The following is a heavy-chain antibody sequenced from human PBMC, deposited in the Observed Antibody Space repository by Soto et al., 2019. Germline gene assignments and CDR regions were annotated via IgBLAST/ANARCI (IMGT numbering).Heavy chain of an antibody. CDR3: ARHPPGYYYDSSGSEIDY. V-gene: IGHV4-39*01. CDR1: GGSISSSSYY. D-gene: IGHD3-22*01. J-gene: IGHJ4*02. Sequence: SETLSLTCPVSGGSISSSSYYWGWIRQPPGKGLEWIGSIYYSGSTYYNPSLKSRVTVSVDTSKNQFSLKLSSVTAADTAVYYCARHPPGYYYDSSGSEIDYWGQGTLVTVSS. CDR2: IYYSGST.